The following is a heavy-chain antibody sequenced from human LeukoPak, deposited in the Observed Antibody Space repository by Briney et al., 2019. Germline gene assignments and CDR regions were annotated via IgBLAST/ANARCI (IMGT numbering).Heavy chain of an antibody. CDR3: TRDNRYYY. J-gene: IGHJ4*02. CDR2: IKEDGSEK. D-gene: IGHD2-21*01. V-gene: IGHV3-7*01. CDR1: GFTFSNYW. Sequence: PGGSLRLSCAASGFTFSNYWMSWVRQAPGKGLEWVANIKEDGSEKYYEDSVKGRFTISRDNAKNLVYLQMNSLRAEGTAVYYCTRDNRYYYWGQGTVVTVSS.